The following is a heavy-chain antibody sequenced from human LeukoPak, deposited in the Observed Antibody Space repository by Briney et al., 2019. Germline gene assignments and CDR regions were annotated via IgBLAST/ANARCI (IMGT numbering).Heavy chain of an antibody. Sequence: GASVKVSCKASGYTFTSYDINWVRQATGQGLEWMGWMNPNSGNTGYAQKFQGRVTMTRNTSIGTAYMELSSLRSEDTAVYYCARGVGGYSYGLGAYWFDPWGQGTLVTVSS. CDR2: MNPNSGNT. CDR1: GYTFTSYD. D-gene: IGHD5-18*01. CDR3: ARGVGGYSYGLGAYWFDP. V-gene: IGHV1-8*02. J-gene: IGHJ5*02.